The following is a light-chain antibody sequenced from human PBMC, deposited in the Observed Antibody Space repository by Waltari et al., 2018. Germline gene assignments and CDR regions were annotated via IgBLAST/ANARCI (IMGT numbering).Light chain of an antibody. CDR1: SGHRHYA. J-gene: IGLJ3*02. CDR2: LNSDGSH. V-gene: IGLV4-69*01. CDR3: QTWGTGWV. Sequence: QLVLTQSPSASASLGASVKLTCTLSSGHRHYAIASPQQQTGKGPRFLMKLNSDGSHNKGDGIPDRFSGSTSGAERYLTISSLQSEDEAAYYCQTWGTGWVFGGGTKLTVL.